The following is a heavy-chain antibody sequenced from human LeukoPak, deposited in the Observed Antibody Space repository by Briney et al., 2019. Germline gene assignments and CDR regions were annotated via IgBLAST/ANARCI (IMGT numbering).Heavy chain of an antibody. V-gene: IGHV3-23*01. CDR3: ERSPARGYSYGFFDY. Sequence: PGGSLRLSCAASGFTFSSYAMSWVRQAPGKGLEWVSAISGSGGSTYYADSVKGRFTISRDNAKNSLYLQMNSLRDEDTAVYYCERSPARGYSYGFFDYWGQGTLVTVSS. J-gene: IGHJ4*02. D-gene: IGHD5-18*01. CDR1: GFTFSSYA. CDR2: ISGSGGST.